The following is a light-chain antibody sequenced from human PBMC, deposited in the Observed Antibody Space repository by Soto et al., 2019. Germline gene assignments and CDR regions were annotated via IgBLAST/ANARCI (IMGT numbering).Light chain of an antibody. CDR2: DAS. CDR1: QSVSNY. Sequence: IELTQPPGTLSLSPGERATLSCRASQSVSNYLAWYQQKPGQSPSLLIYDASNRATGIPARFSGSGSGTDFTLSISSLEPEDFAVYYCQQRYRWPETFGQGTKVDIK. J-gene: IGKJ1*01. V-gene: IGKV3-11*01. CDR3: QQRYRWPET.